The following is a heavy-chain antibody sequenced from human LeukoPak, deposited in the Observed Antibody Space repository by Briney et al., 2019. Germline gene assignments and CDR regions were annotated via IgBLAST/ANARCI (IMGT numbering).Heavy chain of an antibody. CDR2: IIPILGIA. D-gene: IGHD2-2*01. V-gene: IGHV1-69*04. Sequence: SVKVSFKASGGTFSSYAISWVRQAPGQGLEWMGRIIPILGIANYAQKFQGRVTITADKSTSTAYMELSSLRSEDTAVYYCARDPCSSTSCYALRLMDVWGQGTTVTVSS. CDR1: GGTFSSYA. CDR3: ARDPCSSTSCYALRLMDV. J-gene: IGHJ6*02.